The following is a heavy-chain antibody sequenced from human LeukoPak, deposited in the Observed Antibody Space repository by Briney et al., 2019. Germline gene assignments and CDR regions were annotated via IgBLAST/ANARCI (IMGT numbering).Heavy chain of an antibody. CDR2: MNWNGKSI. Sequence: SGGSLRLSCAASGFKFDDYGMSWVRQGPGKGLEWVSGMNWNGKSIGYADSVQGRFTISRDNAKNLLYLRMNSLRVEDTALYYCARWLTTIGWFPANYWGQGTLVTVSS. J-gene: IGHJ4*02. D-gene: IGHD6-19*01. V-gene: IGHV3-20*04. CDR1: GFKFDDYG. CDR3: ARWLTTIGWFPANY.